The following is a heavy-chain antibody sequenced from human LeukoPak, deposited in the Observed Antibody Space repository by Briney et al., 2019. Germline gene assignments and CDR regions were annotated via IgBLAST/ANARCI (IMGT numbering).Heavy chain of an antibody. Sequence: PSETLSLTCTVSGGSINNYYWSWIRQPPGKGLEYIGYIYYSGDTNYNPSLKSRVTISVDTSKNQFSLKLYSATAADTAVYYCAKQTGTSWFDPWGQGTLVTVSS. CDR1: GGSINNYY. CDR2: IYYSGDT. J-gene: IGHJ5*02. D-gene: IGHD1-7*01. V-gene: IGHV4-59*01. CDR3: AKQTGTSWFDP.